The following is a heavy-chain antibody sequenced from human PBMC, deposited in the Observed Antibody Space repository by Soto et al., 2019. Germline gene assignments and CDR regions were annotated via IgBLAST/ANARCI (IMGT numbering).Heavy chain of an antibody. D-gene: IGHD5-18*01. V-gene: IGHV4-39*01. CDR2: MYRSGST. J-gene: IGHJ5*02. CDR1: GGSINSSPYY. Sequence: QVQLQESGPGLVKPSETLSPTCSVSGGSINSSPYYWDWIRQPPGKGLEWIGTMYRSGSTSYNPSLKSRVTISVDTSTNQFSLKLSSVTAADTAVYYCARRGSSYGFFDPWGQGSLVTVSS. CDR3: ARRGSSYGFFDP.